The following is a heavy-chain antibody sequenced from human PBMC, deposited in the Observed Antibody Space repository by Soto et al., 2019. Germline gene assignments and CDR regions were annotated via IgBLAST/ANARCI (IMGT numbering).Heavy chain of an antibody. CDR3: ATQTISYTWGV. D-gene: IGHD3-16*01. CDR1: GAPITTTKW. Sequence: QVQLQESGPGLVKPSEPLSLTCTVSGAPITTTKWWAWVRLPPGKGLDWIGELSRGDERSSNPSLEGRFTMSLDKSNNPFCLKLTSVTAAATAIYYCATQTISYTWGVWGRGTAVTGSS. CDR2: LSRGDER. J-gene: IGHJ6*02. V-gene: IGHV4-4*02.